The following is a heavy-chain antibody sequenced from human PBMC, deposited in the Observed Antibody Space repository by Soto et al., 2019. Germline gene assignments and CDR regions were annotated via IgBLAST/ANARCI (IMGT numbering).Heavy chain of an antibody. CDR1: GGSFSGYY. Sequence: SETLSLTCAVYGGSFSGYYWSWIRQPPGKGLEWIGEINHSGSTNYNPSLKSRVTISVDTSKNQFSLKLSSVTAADTAVYYCARPPVLVLAVARQSGYFQPWGQGTLVTVSS. CDR2: INHSGST. J-gene: IGHJ1*01. V-gene: IGHV4-34*01. D-gene: IGHD6-19*01. CDR3: ARPPVLVLAVARQSGYFQP.